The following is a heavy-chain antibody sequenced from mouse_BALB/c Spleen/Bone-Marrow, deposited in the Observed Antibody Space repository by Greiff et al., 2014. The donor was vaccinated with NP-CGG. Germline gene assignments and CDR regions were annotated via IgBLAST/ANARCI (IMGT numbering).Heavy chain of an antibody. J-gene: IGHJ3*01. CDR2: IWGDGSS. V-gene: IGHV2-3*01. CDR3: AGGSAVLFAY. CDR1: GFSLTSYG. Sequence: VKLMESGPGLVAPSQSLSITCTVSGFSLTSYGVSWVRQPPGKGLEWLGAIWGDGSSNYYSALISRLSISKDNSKSKVFLKLNSLQTDDTATYYCAGGSAVLFAYWGQGTLVTVSA.